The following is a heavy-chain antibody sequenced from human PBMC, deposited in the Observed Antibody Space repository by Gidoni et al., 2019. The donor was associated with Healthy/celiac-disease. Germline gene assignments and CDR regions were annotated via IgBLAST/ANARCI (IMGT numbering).Heavy chain of an antibody. Sequence: EVQLVESGGGLVKPGGSLRLSCAASGFTFSSYSMNWVRQAPGKGLEWVSSISSSSSYIYYADSVKGRFTISRDNAKNSLYLQMNSLRAEDTAVYYCARVRRSSSGWYFDYWGQGTLVTVSS. CDR2: ISSSSSYI. V-gene: IGHV3-21*01. D-gene: IGHD6-19*01. CDR1: GFTFSSYS. J-gene: IGHJ4*02. CDR3: ARVRRSSSGWYFDY.